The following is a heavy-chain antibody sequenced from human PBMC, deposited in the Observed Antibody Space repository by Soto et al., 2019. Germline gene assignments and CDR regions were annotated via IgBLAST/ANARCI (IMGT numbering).Heavy chain of an antibody. CDR1: GYSFTGYF. CDR2: INPNCGGR. CDR3: GRGGQARRQGNCRSCYSKFAY. V-gene: IGHV1-2*02. D-gene: IGHD2-15*01. Sequence: QVQLVQSGAEVKKPGASVKVSCKVSGYSFTGYFMHWVRQAPGQGLEWMGWINPNCGGRNFAQKFQGRVTITRDTSMSTAYMQLSGRTSADEAFYYCGRGGQARRQGNCRSCYSKFAYWGQGTLVTVPS. J-gene: IGHJ4*02.